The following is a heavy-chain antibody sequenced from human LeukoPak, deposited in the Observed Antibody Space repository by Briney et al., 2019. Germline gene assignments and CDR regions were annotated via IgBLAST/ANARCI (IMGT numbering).Heavy chain of an antibody. V-gene: IGHV3-23*01. D-gene: IGHD3-3*01. CDR3: AKDRGFLEWAGLRDY. CDR1: GFTFNSYA. J-gene: IGHJ4*02. CDR2: ISGSGGST. Sequence: GGSLRLSCAASGFTFNSYAMSWVRQAPGKGLEWVSAISGSGGSTYYADSVKGRFTISRDNSKNTLYLQMNSLRAEDTAVYYCAKDRGFLEWAGLRDYWGQGTLVTVSS.